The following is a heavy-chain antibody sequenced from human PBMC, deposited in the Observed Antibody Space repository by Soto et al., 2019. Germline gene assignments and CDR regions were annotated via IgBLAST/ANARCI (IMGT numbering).Heavy chain of an antibody. CDR2: INPSGSS. V-gene: IGHV4-34*01. J-gene: IGHJ4*02. CDR1: GGSFSNNY. CDR3: ARGREGYSSSWYVD. Sequence: QVQLQQWGAGLLKPSETVSLTCAVYGGSFSNNYWSWIRQPPGKGLEWIGEINPSGSSNYNPSLKSRVTISVETSMNQCSLKLSSVTAADTAVYYCARGREGYSSSWYVDWGQGTLVTVSS. D-gene: IGHD6-13*01.